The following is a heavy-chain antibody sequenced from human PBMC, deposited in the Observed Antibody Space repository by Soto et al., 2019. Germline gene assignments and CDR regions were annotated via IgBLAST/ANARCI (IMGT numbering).Heavy chain of an antibody. D-gene: IGHD3-22*01. CDR2: IYHSGST. CDR1: GYSISSGYY. Sequence: ETLSLTCAVSGYSISSGYYWGWLRQPPGKGLEWIGSIYHSGSTYYNPSLNSRVTLSIDMTNNHVSLILNSVTAADTAVYYCARVGPWVPYYYDSSPYTFENWFDPWGQGTLVTVSS. CDR3: ARVGPWVPYYYDSSPYTFENWFDP. J-gene: IGHJ5*02. V-gene: IGHV4-38-2*01.